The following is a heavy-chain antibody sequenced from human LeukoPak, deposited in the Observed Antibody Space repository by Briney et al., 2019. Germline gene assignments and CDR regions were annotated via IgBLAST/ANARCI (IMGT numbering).Heavy chain of an antibody. D-gene: IGHD3-22*01. CDR3: ARGGNEVVADAEYFQH. Sequence: PGASVKVSCKASGYTFTSYYMHCMRQAPGQGLEWMGIINPSGGSTRYAQKFQGRVTMTRDMSTSAVYMELSSLRSEDTAVYYCARGGNEVVADAEYFQHWGQGTLVTVSS. V-gene: IGHV1-46*01. CDR2: INPSGGST. CDR1: GYTFTSYY. J-gene: IGHJ1*01.